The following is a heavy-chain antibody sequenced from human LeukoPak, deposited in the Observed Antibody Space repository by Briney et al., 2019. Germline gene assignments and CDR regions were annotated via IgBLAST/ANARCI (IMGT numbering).Heavy chain of an antibody. CDR2: ISGSGGST. J-gene: IGHJ4*02. CDR3: AKELIVGATTPFDY. CDR1: GFTFRSYA. D-gene: IGHD1-26*01. V-gene: IGHV3-23*01. Sequence: PGGSLRLSCAASGFTFRSYAMSWVRPAPGKGLEWVSAISGSGGSTYYVDSVKGRFTISRDNSKNTLYLQVNSLRAEDTAVYYCAKELIVGATTPFDYWGQGTLVTVSS.